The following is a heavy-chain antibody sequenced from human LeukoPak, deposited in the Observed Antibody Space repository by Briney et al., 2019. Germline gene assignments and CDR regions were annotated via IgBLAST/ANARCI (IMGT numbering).Heavy chain of an antibody. CDR3: ASTNRPNCSSTSCPLDYYYMDV. CDR2: IYYSGST. Sequence: SQTLSLTCTVSGGSISSYYWSWLRQPPGKGLEWIGYIYYSGSTNYNPSLKSRVTISVDTSKNQFSLKLSSVTAADTAVYYCASTNRPNCSSTSCPLDYYYMDVWGRGTTVTVSS. CDR1: GGSISSYY. J-gene: IGHJ6*03. D-gene: IGHD2-2*01. V-gene: IGHV4-59*01.